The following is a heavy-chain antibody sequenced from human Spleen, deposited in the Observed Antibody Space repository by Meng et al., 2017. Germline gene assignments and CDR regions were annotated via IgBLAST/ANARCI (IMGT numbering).Heavy chain of an antibody. J-gene: IGHJ3*02. CDR3: ARYHPSQRDAFDI. CDR2: INPSGGST. CDR1: GYTFTSYY. D-gene: IGHD1-1*01. V-gene: IGHV1-46*01. Sequence: ASVKVSCKASGYTFTSYYMHWVRQAPGQGLEWMGIINPSGGSTSYAQKFQGRVTMTWDTSISTVYMELSSLRSEDTAIYYCARYHPSQRDAFDIWGQGTMVTVSS.